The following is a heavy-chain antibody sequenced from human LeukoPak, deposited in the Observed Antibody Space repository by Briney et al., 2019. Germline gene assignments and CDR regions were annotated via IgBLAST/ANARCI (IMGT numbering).Heavy chain of an antibody. Sequence: AGGSLRLSCAASGFTFSSYSMNWVRQAPGKGLEWVSSISSSSSYIYYADSVKGRFTISRDNAKNSLYLQMNSLRAEDTAVYYCAREFGENFDYWGQGTLVTVSS. V-gene: IGHV3-21*01. D-gene: IGHD3-10*01. J-gene: IGHJ4*02. CDR2: ISSSSSYI. CDR3: AREFGENFDY. CDR1: GFTFSSYS.